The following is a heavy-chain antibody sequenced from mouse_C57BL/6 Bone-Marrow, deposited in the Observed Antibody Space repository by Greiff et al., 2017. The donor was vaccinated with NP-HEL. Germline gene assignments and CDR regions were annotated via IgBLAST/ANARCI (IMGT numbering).Heavy chain of an antibody. V-gene: IGHV1-59*01. CDR1: GYTFTSYW. CDR2: IDPSDSYT. Sequence: VQLQQPGAELVRPGTSVKLSCKASGYTFTSYWMHWVKQRPGQGLEWIGVIDPSDSYTNYNQKFKGKATLTVDTSSSTAYMQRSSLTSEDSAVYYCALWLRRGWFAYWGQGTLVTVSA. CDR3: ALWLRRGWFAY. D-gene: IGHD2-2*01. J-gene: IGHJ3*01.